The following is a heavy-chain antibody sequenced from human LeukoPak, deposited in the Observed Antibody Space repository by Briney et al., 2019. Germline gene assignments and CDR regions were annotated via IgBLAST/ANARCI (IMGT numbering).Heavy chain of an antibody. D-gene: IGHD3-9*01. J-gene: IGHJ6*02. V-gene: IGHV3-9*01. CDR3: ARFRYASTWPYGVDV. CDR1: GFTFDDYA. CDR2: ISWNSGSI. Sequence: PGRSLRLSCAASGFTFDDYAMHWVRQAPGKGLEWVSGISWNSGSIGYADSVKGRFTISRDNAKNSLYLQMNSLRAEDTAVYYCARFRYASTWPYGVDVWGQGTTVTVSS.